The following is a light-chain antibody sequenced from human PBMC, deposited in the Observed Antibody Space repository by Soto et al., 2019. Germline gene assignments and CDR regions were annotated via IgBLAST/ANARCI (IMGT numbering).Light chain of an antibody. CDR2: AAS. Sequence: DIQLTQSPSFLSPSIGESVTITCRASQVISTSLAWYQVKPGKAPKLLIYAASTLESGVPSRFSATVSGTEFSLTITSLQPEDCATYYWQQRFDPPITFGQGTRLEMK. CDR1: QVISTS. CDR3: QQRFDPPIT. V-gene: IGKV1-9*01. J-gene: IGKJ5*01.